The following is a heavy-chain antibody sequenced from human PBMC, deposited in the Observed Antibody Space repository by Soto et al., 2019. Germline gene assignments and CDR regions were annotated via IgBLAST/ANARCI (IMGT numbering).Heavy chain of an antibody. J-gene: IGHJ5*02. V-gene: IGHV4-30-2*01. CDR2: IYHSGST. CDR3: ASPKIAFYNWFDP. Sequence: PSATLSLTCAVSGGSISSGDYSWSWIRQPPGKGLEWIGYIYHSGSTYYNPSLKSPVTISVDTSKNQFSLKLSSVTAADTAVYYCASPKIAFYNWFDPWGQGTLVTVSS. CDR1: GGSISSGDYS. D-gene: IGHD3-3*02.